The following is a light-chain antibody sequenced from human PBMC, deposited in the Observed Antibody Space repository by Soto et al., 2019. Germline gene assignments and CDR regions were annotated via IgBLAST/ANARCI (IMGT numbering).Light chain of an antibody. J-gene: IGKJ4*01. V-gene: IGKV3-15*01. CDR1: ESVSRN. CDR2: GAS. Sequence: SKSVAAVSLSQGERATLSCRASESVSRNLAWYQQKPGQAPRLLIYGASTRATGIPARFSGSGSGTEFTLTISSLQSEDFALYYCAHYIRRLIPFGGGTKL. CDR3: AHYIRRLIP.